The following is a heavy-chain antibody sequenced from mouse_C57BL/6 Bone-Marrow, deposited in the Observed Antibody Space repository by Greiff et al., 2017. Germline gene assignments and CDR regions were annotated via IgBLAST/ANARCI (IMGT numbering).Heavy chain of an antibody. Sequence: QVQLQQPGAELVKPGASVKLSCKASGYTFTSYWMHSVKQRPGQGLEWIGMIHPNSGSTNYNEKFKSKATLTVDKSSSTAYMQLSSLTSEDSAVYYCARADTTVVAPFAYWGQGTLVTVSA. CDR1: GYTFTSYW. CDR3: ARADTTVVAPFAY. J-gene: IGHJ3*01. D-gene: IGHD1-1*01. V-gene: IGHV1-64*01. CDR2: IHPNSGST.